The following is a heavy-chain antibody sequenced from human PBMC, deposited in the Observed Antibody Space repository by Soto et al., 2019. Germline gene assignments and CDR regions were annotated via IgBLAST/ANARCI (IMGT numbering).Heavy chain of an antibody. V-gene: IGHV4-59*01. CDR2: IYDSGST. Sequence: QVQLQESGPGLVKPSETLSLTCTVSGGSISSYYWSWIRQPPGKGLEWIGYIYDSGSTNYNPSLKSRVTISVDTSKNQFSLKLSSVTAADTAVYYCARGVGYCSGGSCYSWVWFDPWGQGTLVTVSS. D-gene: IGHD2-15*01. CDR1: GGSISSYY. J-gene: IGHJ5*02. CDR3: ARGVGYCSGGSCYSWVWFDP.